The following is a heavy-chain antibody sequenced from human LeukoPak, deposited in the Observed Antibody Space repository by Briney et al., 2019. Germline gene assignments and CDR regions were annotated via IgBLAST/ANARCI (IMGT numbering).Heavy chain of an antibody. CDR1: GGTFSSYA. V-gene: IGHV1-69*05. D-gene: IGHD3-22*01. CDR2: IIPIFGTA. J-gene: IGHJ6*03. CDR3: ARAATENRYYDSSGYYLGYYYYMDV. Sequence: ASVKVSCTASGGTFSSYAISWVRQAPGQGLEWMGGIIPIFGTANYAQKFQGRVTITTDESTSTAYMELSSLRSEDTAVYYCARAATENRYYDSSGYYLGYYYYMDVWGKGTTVTVSS.